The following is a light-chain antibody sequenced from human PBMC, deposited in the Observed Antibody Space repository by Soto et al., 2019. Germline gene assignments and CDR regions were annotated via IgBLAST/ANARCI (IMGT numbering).Light chain of an antibody. CDR1: QSVTSIY. CDR3: QHYGGSFI. V-gene: IGKV3-20*01. J-gene: IGKJ3*01. CDR2: GVS. Sequence: EIVLTQSPCTLSLSPWERSILSCMASQSVTSIYLAWYQQKPGQAPRLLIYGVSSRATGIPDRFSGSGSGTDFALTISRLESEDFAVYYCQHYGGSFIFGPGTKVDIK.